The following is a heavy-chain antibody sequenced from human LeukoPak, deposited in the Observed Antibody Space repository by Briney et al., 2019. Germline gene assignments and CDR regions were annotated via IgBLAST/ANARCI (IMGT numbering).Heavy chain of an antibody. CDR3: AKENYYDSSGYYLGAFDI. CDR2: ISGSGGST. D-gene: IGHD3-22*01. Sequence: GGSLRLSCAASGFTFSSYAMSWVRQAPGKGLEWVSAISGSGGSTYYADSVKGRFTISRDNSKNTLYLQMNSLRAEDTAVYYCAKENYYDSSGYYLGAFDIRGQGTMVTVSS. V-gene: IGHV3-23*01. CDR1: GFTFSSYA. J-gene: IGHJ3*02.